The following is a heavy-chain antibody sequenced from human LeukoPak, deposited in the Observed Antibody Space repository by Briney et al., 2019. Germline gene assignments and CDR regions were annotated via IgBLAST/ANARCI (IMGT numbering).Heavy chain of an antibody. CDR3: ARDLVDSSGYSFYFDY. D-gene: IGHD3-22*01. CDR1: GFTFSSYG. V-gene: IGHV3-30*03. Sequence: GGSLRLSCAASGFTFSSYGMHGVRQAPAKGLEWGAVISYDGSNKYYADSVKGRFTISRDNSKNTLYLQMNSLRAEDTAVYYCARDLVDSSGYSFYFDYWGQGTLVTVSS. J-gene: IGHJ4*02. CDR2: ISYDGSNK.